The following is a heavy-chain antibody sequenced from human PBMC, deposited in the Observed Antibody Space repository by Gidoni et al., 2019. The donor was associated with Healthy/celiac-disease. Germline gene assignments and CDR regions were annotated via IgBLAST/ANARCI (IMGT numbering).Heavy chain of an antibody. V-gene: IGHV4-4*07. CDR3: ARDSSYYGSGSYYSMGYYYGMDV. J-gene: IGHJ6*02. CDR2: IYTSGST. Sequence: QVQLQESGPGLVKPSETLSLPCPVSGGSISSYYWSWIRQPAGKGLEWIGRIYTSGSTNYNPSLKSRVTMSVDTSKNQFSLKLSSVTAADTAVYYCARDSSYYGSGSYYSMGYYYGMDVWGQGTTVTVSS. CDR1: GGSISSYY. D-gene: IGHD3-10*01.